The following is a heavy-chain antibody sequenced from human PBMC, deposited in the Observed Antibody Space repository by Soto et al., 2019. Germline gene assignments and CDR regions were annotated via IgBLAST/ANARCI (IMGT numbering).Heavy chain of an antibody. CDR2: INHSGST. CDR3: ARGRIAAAGRYYYGMDV. V-gene: IGHV4-34*01. Sequence: PSETLSLTCTVSGGSISSYYWSWIRQPPGKGLEWIGEINHSGSTNYNPSLKSRVTISVDTSKNQFSLKLSSVTAADTAVYYCARGRIAAAGRYYYGMDVWGQGTTVTVSS. CDR1: GGSISSYY. J-gene: IGHJ6*02. D-gene: IGHD6-13*01.